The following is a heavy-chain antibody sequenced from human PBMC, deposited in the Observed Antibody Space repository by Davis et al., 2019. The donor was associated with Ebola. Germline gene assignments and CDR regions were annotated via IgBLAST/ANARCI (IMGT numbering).Heavy chain of an antibody. J-gene: IGHJ5*02. CDR2: IYHSGST. Sequence: SETLSLTCTVSGYSISSGYYWGWIRQPPGKGLEWIGSIYHSGSTYYNPSLKSRVTISVDTSKNQFSLKLSSVTAADTAVYYCARVLYSSGWYSPRIDPWGQGTLVTVSS. CDR1: GYSISSGYY. D-gene: IGHD6-19*01. CDR3: ARVLYSSGWYSPRIDP. V-gene: IGHV4-38-2*02.